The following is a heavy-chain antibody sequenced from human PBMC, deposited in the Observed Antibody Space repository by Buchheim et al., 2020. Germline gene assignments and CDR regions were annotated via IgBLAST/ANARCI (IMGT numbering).Heavy chain of an antibody. J-gene: IGHJ4*02. Sequence: QVHLVQSGAEVKKPGASVKVSCKASGYTFTSYHMHWVRQAPGQGLEWMGIIHPSDGFARYAQTFQGRVTMTGATSTTTVFMELSSLRFEDTAVYYCARDRGGSWSSDYWGQGTL. CDR1: GYTFTSYH. V-gene: IGHV1-46*03. D-gene: IGHD2-15*01. CDR2: IHPSDGFA. CDR3: ARDRGGSWSSDY.